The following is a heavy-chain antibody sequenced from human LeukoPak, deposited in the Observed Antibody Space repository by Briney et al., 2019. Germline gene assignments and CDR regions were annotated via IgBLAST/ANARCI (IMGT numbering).Heavy chain of an antibody. J-gene: IGHJ4*02. D-gene: IGHD3-22*01. Sequence: GGSLRLSCAASGFTFSRYSMNWVRQAPGKGLGWVSSISNSSSYIYYADSVNGRFTISRDSAKNSLYLQMNSLRAEDTAVYYCAREMDYYDSRPIDYWGQGTLVTVSS. CDR3: AREMDYYDSRPIDY. CDR2: ISNSSSYI. CDR1: GFTFSRYS. V-gene: IGHV3-21*06.